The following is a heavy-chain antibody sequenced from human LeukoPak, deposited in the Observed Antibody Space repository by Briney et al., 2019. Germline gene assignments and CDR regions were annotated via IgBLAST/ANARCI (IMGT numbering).Heavy chain of an antibody. J-gene: IGHJ4*02. CDR1: GFTFSNYW. CDR2: IKQDGSEK. D-gene: IGHD2-15*01. CDR3: ARALIVVGSYFDY. V-gene: IGHV3-7*01. Sequence: GGSLRLSCAASGFTFSNYWMSWVRQAPGKGLEWVANIKQDGSEKYYVDSVKGRFTISRDNAKSSLYLQMNSLGAEDTAAYSCARALIVVGSYFDYWGQGTLVTVSS.